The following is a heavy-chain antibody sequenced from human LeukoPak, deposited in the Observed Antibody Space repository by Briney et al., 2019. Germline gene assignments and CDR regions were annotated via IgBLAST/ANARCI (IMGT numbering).Heavy chain of an antibody. CDR1: GGSISSYY. CDR2: IYYSGST. CDR3: ARDMSAAHNWFDP. Sequence: SETLSLTRTVPGGSISSYYWSWIRQPPGKGLEWIGYIYYSGSTNHNPSLKSRVTISVDTSKNQFSLKLSSVTAADTAVYYCARDMSAAHNWFDPWGQGALVTVSS. J-gene: IGHJ5*02. V-gene: IGHV4-59*01. D-gene: IGHD6-13*01.